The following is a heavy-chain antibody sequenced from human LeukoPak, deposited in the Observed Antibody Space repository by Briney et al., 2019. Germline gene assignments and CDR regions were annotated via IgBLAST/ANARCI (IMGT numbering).Heavy chain of an antibody. CDR1: GGSFSGYY. CDR2: INHSGST. Sequence: SETLSLTCAVYGGSFSGYYWGWIRQPPGKGLEWIGEINHSGSTNYNPSLKSRVTILVDTSKNQFSLKLSSVTAADTAVYYCASTASGGVVIRGNWFDPWGQGTLVTVSS. V-gene: IGHV4-34*01. CDR3: ASTASGGVVIRGNWFDP. D-gene: IGHD3-3*01. J-gene: IGHJ5*02.